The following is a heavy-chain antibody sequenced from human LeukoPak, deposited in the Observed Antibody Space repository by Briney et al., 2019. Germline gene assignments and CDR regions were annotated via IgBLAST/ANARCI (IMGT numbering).Heavy chain of an antibody. CDR1: GFTFSDYY. Sequence: GGSLRLSCAASGFTFSDYYMSWVRRAPGKGLEWVSGISPGGGPTYYADSVKGRFTISRDDLKSTLYLQMKILRAEDTAVYYCAKDGAWLRFDDWGQGILVTVSS. J-gene: IGHJ4*02. D-gene: IGHD5-12*01. V-gene: IGHV3-23*01. CDR2: ISPGGGPT. CDR3: AKDGAWLRFDD.